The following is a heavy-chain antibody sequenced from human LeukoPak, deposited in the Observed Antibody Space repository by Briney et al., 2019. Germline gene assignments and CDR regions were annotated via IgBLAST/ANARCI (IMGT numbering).Heavy chain of an antibody. J-gene: IGHJ5*02. D-gene: IGHD5-18*01. CDR2: INPNSGGT. Sequence: ASVKVSCKASGYTFTGDYMHWVRQAPGQGLEWMGWINPNSGGTNYAQKFQGRVTMTRDTSISTAYMELSRLRSDDTAVYYCARDHRIQLWLPPALDPWGQGTLVTVSS. CDR3: ARDHRIQLWLPPALDP. CDR1: GYTFTGDY. V-gene: IGHV1-2*02.